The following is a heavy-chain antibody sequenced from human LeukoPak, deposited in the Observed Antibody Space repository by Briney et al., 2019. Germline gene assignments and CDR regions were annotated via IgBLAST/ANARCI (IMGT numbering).Heavy chain of an antibody. CDR3: ASEYCSGGNCYFDY. CDR1: GYSFTSYW. Sequence: HGESLKISCKGSGYSFTSYWIGWVRHVPGKGLEYMGIIYPGDSDTRYSPSFQGQVTISADKSISTAYLQWSSLKASDTAIYYCASEYCSGGNCYFDYWGQGTLVTVSS. D-gene: IGHD2-15*01. V-gene: IGHV5-51*01. CDR2: IYPGDSDT. J-gene: IGHJ4*02.